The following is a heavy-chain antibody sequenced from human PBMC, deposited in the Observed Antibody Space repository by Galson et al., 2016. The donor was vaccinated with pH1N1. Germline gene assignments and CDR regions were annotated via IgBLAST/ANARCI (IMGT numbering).Heavy chain of an antibody. CDR1: GFTFSSYS. J-gene: IGHJ6*02. Sequence: LRLSCAASGFTFSSYSMNWVRQAPGKGLEWVSYISSSSSTIYYADSVKGRFNISRDNAKNSLYLQMNSLRAEDTAVYYCARVNHYYYYGMDVWGQGTTVTVSS. V-gene: IGHV3-48*01. CDR3: ARVNHYYYYGMDV. D-gene: IGHD1-14*01. CDR2: ISSSSSTI.